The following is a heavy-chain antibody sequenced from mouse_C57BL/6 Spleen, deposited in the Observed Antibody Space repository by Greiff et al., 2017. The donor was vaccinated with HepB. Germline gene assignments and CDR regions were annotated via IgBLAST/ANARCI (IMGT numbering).Heavy chain of an antibody. V-gene: IGHV1-61*01. J-gene: IGHJ1*03. CDR2: IYPSDSET. CDR3: ARRGIYYGSSYFDV. D-gene: IGHD1-1*01. CDR1: GYTFTSYW. Sequence: QVQLQQPGAELVRPGSSVKLSCKASGYTFTSYWMDWVKQRPGQGLEWIGNIYPSDSETHYNQKFKDKATLTVDKSSSTAYMQLSSLTSEDSAVYYCARRGIYYGSSYFDVGGTGTTVTVSS.